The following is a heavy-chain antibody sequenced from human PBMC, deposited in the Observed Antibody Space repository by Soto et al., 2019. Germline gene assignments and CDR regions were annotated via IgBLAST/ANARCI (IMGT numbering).Heavy chain of an antibody. CDR1: GGSISSGGYY. D-gene: IGHD1-1*01. Sequence: SETLSLTCTVSGGSISSGGYYWSWILQHPWKGLEWIGYIYYSGSTNYNPSLKSRVTISVDKSKNQFSLKLSSATAADTAVYYCARDLAGQNWNDRGAYYYYYXMDVWGQGTTVTVSS. V-gene: IGHV4-31*03. J-gene: IGHJ6*02. CDR2: IYYSGST. CDR3: ARDLAGQNWNDRGAYYYYYXMDV.